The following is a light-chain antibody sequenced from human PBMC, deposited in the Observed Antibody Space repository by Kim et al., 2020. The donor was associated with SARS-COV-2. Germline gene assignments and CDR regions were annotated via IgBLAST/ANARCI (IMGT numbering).Light chain of an antibody. J-gene: IGLJ3*02. V-gene: IGLV2-11*01. Sequence: SALPQPRSVSGSPGQSVTISCTGTSGDIADYNYVSLYQQHPGKTPKLMIYDVSKRPSGVPDRFSPSKSGNKASLNISGLQAEDDADYYCCSYACSYWVFGGGTQLTVL. CDR3: CSYACSYWV. CDR1: SGDIADYNY. CDR2: DVS.